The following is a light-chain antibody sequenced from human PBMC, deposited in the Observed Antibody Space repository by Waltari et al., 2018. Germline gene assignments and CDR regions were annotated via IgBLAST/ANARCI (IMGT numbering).Light chain of an antibody. CDR2: AAS. CDR1: QNIYYN. V-gene: IGKV1-6*02. Sequence: IQMTQSPSALSASVGDTVPRSCRASQNIYYNLAWYQQKPGKAPELLIYAASSLQSGFPSRFSGSGSGTEFTLTITTLQPEDSAIYFCQHYYDNPPIFGQGTKVEI. J-gene: IGKJ2*01. CDR3: QHYYDNPPI.